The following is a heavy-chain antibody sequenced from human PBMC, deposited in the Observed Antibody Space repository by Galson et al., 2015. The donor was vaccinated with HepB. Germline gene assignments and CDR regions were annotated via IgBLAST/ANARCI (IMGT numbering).Heavy chain of an antibody. V-gene: IGHV2-26*01. CDR1: EFSVTNHRMG. D-gene: IGHD6-13*01. Sequence: PALVKPTQTLTVTCTVSEFSVTNHRMGVGWIRQPPGKALEWLAHIFSDDEAAYSISLKTRLTVSMDTSKTQVVLSLTDVDPVDTATYFCARVQRRSSWYVPYYFDSWGQGTLVTVSS. CDR2: IFSDDEA. J-gene: IGHJ4*02. CDR3: ARVQRRSSWYVPYYFDS.